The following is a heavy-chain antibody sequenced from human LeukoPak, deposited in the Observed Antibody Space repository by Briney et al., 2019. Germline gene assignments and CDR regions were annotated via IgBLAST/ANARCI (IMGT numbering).Heavy chain of an antibody. V-gene: IGHV1-69*13. CDR1: GGTFSSYA. Sequence: SVKVSCKASGGTFSSYAISWARQAPGQGLEWMGGIIPIFGTANYAQKFQGRVTITADESTSTAYMELSSLRSEDTAVYYCASASRDIGAFYGMDVWGQGTTVTVSS. J-gene: IGHJ6*02. D-gene: IGHD5-12*01. CDR3: ASASRDIGAFYGMDV. CDR2: IIPIFGTA.